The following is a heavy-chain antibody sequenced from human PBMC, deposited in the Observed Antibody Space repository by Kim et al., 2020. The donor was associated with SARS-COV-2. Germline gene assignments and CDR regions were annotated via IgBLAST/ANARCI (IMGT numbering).Heavy chain of an antibody. CDR1: GGSISSYY. J-gene: IGHJ4*02. CDR3: ARVYCSGGSCYDDY. Sequence: SETLSLTCTVSGGSISSYYWSWIRQPPGKGLEWIGYIYYSGSTNYNPSLKSRVTISVDTSKNQFSLKLSSVTAADTAVYYCARVYCSGGSCYDDYWGQGTLVTVSS. V-gene: IGHV4-59*13. CDR2: IYYSGST. D-gene: IGHD2-15*01.